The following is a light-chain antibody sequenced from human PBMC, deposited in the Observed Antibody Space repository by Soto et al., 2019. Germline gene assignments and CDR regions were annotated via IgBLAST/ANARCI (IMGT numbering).Light chain of an antibody. CDR1: QTTNIY. Sequence: DIQMTQSPSSLSASVGDRVTVTCRASQTTNIYLNWYQQRPGKAPKLLIFATSSLESGVPSRFSGRGSGTDFTLTISSLQPEDFATYYCQQTYFFPYTFGQGTKVE. CDR2: ATS. CDR3: QQTYFFPYT. V-gene: IGKV1-39*01. J-gene: IGKJ2*01.